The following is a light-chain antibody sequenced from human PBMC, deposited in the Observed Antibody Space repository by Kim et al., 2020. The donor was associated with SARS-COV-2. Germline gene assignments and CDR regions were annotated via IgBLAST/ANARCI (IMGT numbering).Light chain of an antibody. CDR1: SSDIGDYNY. J-gene: IGLJ3*02. Sequence: GQSGTISCTGTSSDIGDYNYVSLYQQHPGKAPKLIIFEVNTRPSGVPDRFSGSKSGNTASLTVSGLQAEDEADYYCSSYAGSNNWVFGGGTQLTVL. CDR3: SSYAGSNNWV. V-gene: IGLV2-8*01. CDR2: EVN.